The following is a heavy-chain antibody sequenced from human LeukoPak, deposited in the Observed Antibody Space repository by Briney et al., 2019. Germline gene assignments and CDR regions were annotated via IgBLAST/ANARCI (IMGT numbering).Heavy chain of an antibody. V-gene: IGHV1-2*02. CDR2: INPNSGGT. CDR3: ARDWGVGGRPGYMDV. Sequence: ASVKVSCKASGYTFTGYYMHWVRQAPGQGLEWMGWINPNSGGTNYAQKFKGRVTMTRDTSISTAYMELSRLRSDDTAVYFCARDWGVGGRPGYMDVWGKGTTVTVSS. D-gene: IGHD6-6*01. CDR1: GYTFTGYY. J-gene: IGHJ6*03.